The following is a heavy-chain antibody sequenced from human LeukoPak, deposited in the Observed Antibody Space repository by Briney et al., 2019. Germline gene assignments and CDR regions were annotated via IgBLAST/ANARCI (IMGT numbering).Heavy chain of an antibody. Sequence: SVKVSCKVSGFTFTSSAAQWVRQARGQRHEWIGWIVLGSGNTNYAQKFQQRLTITRDMSTTTAYMELSSLTSEDTAVYFCALDQARPAGDAFDYCGQGTLVTVSS. V-gene: IGHV1-58*01. D-gene: IGHD2-2*01. CDR2: IVLGSGNT. CDR1: GFTFTSSA. J-gene: IGHJ4*02. CDR3: ALDQARPAGDAFDY.